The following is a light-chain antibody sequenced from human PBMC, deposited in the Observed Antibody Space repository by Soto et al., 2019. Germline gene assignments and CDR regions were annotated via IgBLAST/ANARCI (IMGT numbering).Light chain of an antibody. CDR2: GAS. CDR1: QSIRSN. V-gene: IGKV3-15*01. J-gene: IGKJ1*01. CDR3: QQYHIWPPWT. Sequence: EIVMTQSPDTLSVSPGEGATLSCRVSQSIRSNLAWYQQRPGQAPRLLMYGASTRADGIPARFTGSGSGTEFTLPISSLSSEDFAVYYCQQYHIWPPWTSGQGTKVELK.